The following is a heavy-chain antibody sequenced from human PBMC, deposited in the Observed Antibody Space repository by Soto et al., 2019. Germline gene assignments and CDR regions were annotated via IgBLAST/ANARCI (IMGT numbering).Heavy chain of an antibody. CDR1: GGPMTSGAYY. V-gene: IGHV4-30-4*01. CDR3: ATVQGGSSWFDSLYGMDV. Sequence: PSETLSLTCSVSGGPMTSGAYYWSWIRQPPGEGLEWMGYIYYSGGTSSSPSLESRLTLSVDTSRNQFSRKLRSVTAADTAVYYCATVQGGSSWFDSLYGMDVWGQGTTVTVSS. J-gene: IGHJ6*02. D-gene: IGHD6-13*01. CDR2: IYYSGGT.